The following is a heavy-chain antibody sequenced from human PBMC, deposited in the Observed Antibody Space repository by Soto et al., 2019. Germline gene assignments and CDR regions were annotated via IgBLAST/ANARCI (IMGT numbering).Heavy chain of an antibody. CDR1: GGSISSGDYY. Sequence: PSETLSLTCTVSGGSISSGDYYWSWIRQPTGKGLEWIGYIYYSGSTYYNPSLKSRVTISVDTSKNQFSLKLSSVTAADTAVYYCARDFWSGGGGMDVWGQGTTVTVSS. V-gene: IGHV4-30-4*01. CDR3: ARDFWSGGGGMDV. D-gene: IGHD3-3*01. CDR2: IYYSGST. J-gene: IGHJ6*02.